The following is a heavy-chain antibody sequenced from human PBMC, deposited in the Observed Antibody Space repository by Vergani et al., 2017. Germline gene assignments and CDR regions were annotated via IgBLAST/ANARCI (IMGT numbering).Heavy chain of an antibody. J-gene: IGHJ5*02. D-gene: IGHD2-21*02. V-gene: IGHV5-51*01. CDR3: ARHPYTPLCTAIDCPRWFDP. Sequence: EVPLVQSGAEVKKPGESLKISCQGSGYSITNYWIAWVRQRPGKGLEWMGIIYAGDSDVRYSPSFQGQVTMSVDKSINTAYLQWSSLEASDTAMYYCARHPYTPLCTAIDCPRWFDPWGQGTLVTVSS. CDR2: IYAGDSDV. CDR1: GYSITNYW.